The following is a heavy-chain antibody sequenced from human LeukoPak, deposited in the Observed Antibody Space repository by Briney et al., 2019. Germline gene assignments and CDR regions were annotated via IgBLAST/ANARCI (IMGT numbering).Heavy chain of an antibody. J-gene: IGHJ4*02. D-gene: IGHD3-10*01. Sequence: PGGSLRLSCAASGFTFNSYWMTWVRQAPGKGLEWVANIKQDGSEEYYVDSVKGRFTIARDNAMNSLYLQMNSLRADDTAVYFCARDRRGPFDYWGQGTLVTVSS. V-gene: IGHV3-7*03. CDR2: IKQDGSEE. CDR3: ARDRRGPFDY. CDR1: GFTFNSYW.